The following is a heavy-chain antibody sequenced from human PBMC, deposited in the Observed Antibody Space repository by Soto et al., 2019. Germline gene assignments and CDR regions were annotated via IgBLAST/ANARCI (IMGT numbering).Heavy chain of an antibody. CDR3: ARGDVVVVPATFVEQEGEYYYYMDV. V-gene: IGHV3-21*01. J-gene: IGHJ6*03. CDR1: GFTFSSYS. Sequence: GGSLRLSCAASGFTFSSYSMNWVRQAPGKGLEWVSSISSSSSYIYYADSVKGRFTISRDNAKNSLYLPMNSLRAEDTAVYYCARGDVVVVPATFVEQEGEYYYYMDVWGNGTTVTVSS. D-gene: IGHD2-2*01. CDR2: ISSSSSYI.